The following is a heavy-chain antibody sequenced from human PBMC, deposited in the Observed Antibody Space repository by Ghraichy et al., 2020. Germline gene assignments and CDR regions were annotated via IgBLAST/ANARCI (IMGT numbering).Heavy chain of an antibody. J-gene: IGHJ4*02. D-gene: IGHD5-24*01. V-gene: IGHV1-3*01. CDR1: GYTFTSYA. CDR3: ARDAGDGYKYPLGY. Sequence: ASVKVSCKASGYTFTSYAMHWVRQAPGQRLEWMGWINAGNGNTKYSQKFQGRVTITRDTSASTAYMELSSLRSEDTAVYYCARDAGDGYKYPLGYWGQGTLVTVSS. CDR2: INAGNGNT.